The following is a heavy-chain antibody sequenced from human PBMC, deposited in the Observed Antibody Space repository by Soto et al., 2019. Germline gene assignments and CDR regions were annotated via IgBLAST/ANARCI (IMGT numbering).Heavy chain of an antibody. D-gene: IGHD3-10*01. CDR1: AGSISSSSYY. Sequence: QLQLQESGPGLVKPSETLSLTCTVSAGSISSSSYYWGWIRQPPGKGLEWIGSIYYSGSTYYNPSLKSRVTISVDTSKNQFSLRLSSVTAADTAVYYCARDAQSGSYYSGLDYWGQGTLVAVSS. CDR2: IYYSGST. CDR3: ARDAQSGSYYSGLDY. V-gene: IGHV4-39*02. J-gene: IGHJ4*02.